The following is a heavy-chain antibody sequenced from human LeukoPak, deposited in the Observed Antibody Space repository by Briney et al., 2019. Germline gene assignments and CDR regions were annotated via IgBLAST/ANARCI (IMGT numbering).Heavy chain of an antibody. CDR2: IYHSGST. D-gene: IGHD1-26*01. V-gene: IGHV4-4*02. J-gene: IGHJ4*01. CDR1: GGSVSSSNW. Sequence: PSGTLSLTCAVSGGSVSSSNWWSWVRQPPGKGLEWIGEIYHSGSTNHNPSLKSRVTMSVDKSKNQFSLKLSSVTAADTAVYYCARMLGSGSYQAYFDYWGQEPRSPSPQ. CDR3: ARMLGSGSYQAYFDY.